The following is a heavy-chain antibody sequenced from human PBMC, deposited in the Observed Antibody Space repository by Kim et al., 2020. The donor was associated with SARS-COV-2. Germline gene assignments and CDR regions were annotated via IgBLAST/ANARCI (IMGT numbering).Heavy chain of an antibody. CDR1: GFIFSDYY. Sequence: GGSLRLSCAASGFIFSDYYMSWIRQAPGKGLELVAYISSSGSYINHADSVEGRFTISRDNAKNSLYLQMNSLRDEDTAIYYCARERPPAVDNYDFGLDVWGPGTTGTASS. CDR2: ISSSGSYI. J-gene: IGHJ6*02. CDR3: ARERPPAVDNYDFGLDV. V-gene: IGHV3-11*05. D-gene: IGHD5-12*01.